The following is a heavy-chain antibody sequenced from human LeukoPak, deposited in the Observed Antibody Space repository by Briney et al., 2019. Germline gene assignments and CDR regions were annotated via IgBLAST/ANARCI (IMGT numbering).Heavy chain of an antibody. Sequence: ASVKVSCKASGYTFTSYYMHWVRQAPGQGLEWMGGIIPIFGTANYAQKFQGRVTITADESTSTAYMELSSLRSEDTAVYYCARDLGAVWLDPWGQGTLVTVSS. CDR1: GYTFTSYY. D-gene: IGHD3-16*01. CDR3: ARDLGAVWLDP. CDR2: IIPIFGTA. V-gene: IGHV1-69*13. J-gene: IGHJ5*02.